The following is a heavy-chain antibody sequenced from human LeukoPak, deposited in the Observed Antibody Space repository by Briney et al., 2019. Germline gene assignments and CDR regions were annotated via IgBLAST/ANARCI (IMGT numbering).Heavy chain of an antibody. CDR1: GFTFSSYG. D-gene: IGHD4-17*01. V-gene: IGHV3-23*01. CDR3: AKVLDYGDAWSLYFDY. J-gene: IGHJ4*02. CDR2: IIGSGGST. Sequence: PGGSLRLSCAASGFTFSSYGMSWVRQAPGKGLEWGSAIIGSGGSTYYADSVKGRFTISRDNSKNTLYLQMNSLRAEDTAVYYCAKVLDYGDAWSLYFDYWGQGTLVTVSS.